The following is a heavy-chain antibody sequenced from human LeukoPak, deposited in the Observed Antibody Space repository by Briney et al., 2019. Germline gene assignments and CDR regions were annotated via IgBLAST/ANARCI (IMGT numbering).Heavy chain of an antibody. J-gene: IGHJ4*02. D-gene: IGHD6-13*01. V-gene: IGHV4-34*01. Sequence: GSLRLSCAASGFTVSSNYMSWIRQPPGKGLEWIGEINHSGSTNYNPSLKSRVTISVDTSKNQFSLKLSSVTAADTAVYYCARGTPHSSWQEKPIYYFDYWGQGTLVTVSS. CDR1: GFTVSSNY. CDR2: INHSGST. CDR3: ARGTPHSSWQEKPIYYFDY.